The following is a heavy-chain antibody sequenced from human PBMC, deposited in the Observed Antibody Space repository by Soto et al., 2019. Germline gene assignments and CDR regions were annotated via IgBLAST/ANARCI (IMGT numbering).Heavy chain of an antibody. CDR2: IYYSGST. Sequence: PSETLSLTCTVSGGSIGSYYWSWIRQPPGKGLEWIGYIYYSGSTNYNPSLKSRVTISVDTSKNQFSLKLSSVTAADTAVYYCARGIDGYKHDYWGQGTLVTVXS. CDR3: ARGIDGYKHDY. V-gene: IGHV4-59*01. D-gene: IGHD5-12*01. CDR1: GGSIGSYY. J-gene: IGHJ4*02.